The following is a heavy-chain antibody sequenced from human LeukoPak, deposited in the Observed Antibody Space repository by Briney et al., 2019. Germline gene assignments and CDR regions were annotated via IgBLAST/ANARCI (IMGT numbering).Heavy chain of an antibody. J-gene: IGHJ4*02. D-gene: IGHD4-17*01. CDR2: ISRSGDYT. CDR1: GFNFCGYV. V-gene: IGHV3-23*01. Sequence: GGSLRLSCAASGFNFCGYVMSWVRQAPGKGLEWVSVISRSGDYTNYADSVKGRFTISRDNSKNTLSLQVSGLRAEDTAIYYCAKDRDDSGDYAFDYWGQGTLVSVSS. CDR3: AKDRDDSGDYAFDY.